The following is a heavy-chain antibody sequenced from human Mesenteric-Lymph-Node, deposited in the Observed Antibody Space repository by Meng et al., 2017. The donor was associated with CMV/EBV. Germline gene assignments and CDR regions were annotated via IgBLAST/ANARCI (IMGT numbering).Heavy chain of an antibody. D-gene: IGHD2-21*01. CDR3: ARDGVVCGDTTCRGFYS. CDR2: VNPNRGDT. CDR1: GHTFSDYY. V-gene: IGHV1-2*02. Sequence: ASVKVSCKASGHTFSDYYMHWVRQAPGQGLEWMGWVNPNRGDTNYAQKFQGRVTMTRDPSISTAYMELSGLRSDDTAVYYCARDGVVCGDTTCRGFYSWGQGTLVTVSS. J-gene: IGHJ5*02.